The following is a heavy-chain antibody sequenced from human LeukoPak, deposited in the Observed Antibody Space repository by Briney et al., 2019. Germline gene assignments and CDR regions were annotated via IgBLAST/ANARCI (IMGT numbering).Heavy chain of an antibody. J-gene: IGHJ4*02. CDR3: TRGDHGDYLFDY. V-gene: IGHV3-33*01. CDR1: GFTFSTYG. Sequence: GGSLRLSCAASGFTFSTYGMHWVRQAPGKGLEWVAVIWYDGTNKYYADSVKGRFTISRDNSKNTLYLQMNSLRAEDTAVYYCTRGDHGDYLFDYWGQGTLVTVSS. CDR2: IWYDGTNK. D-gene: IGHD4-17*01.